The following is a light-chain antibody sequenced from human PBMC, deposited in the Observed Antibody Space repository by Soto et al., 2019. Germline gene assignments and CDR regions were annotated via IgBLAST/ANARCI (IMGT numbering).Light chain of an antibody. J-gene: IGLJ1*01. CDR3: SSYAGTTNL. CDR2: EVN. Sequence: QSALTQPPSASGSPGQSVTISCTGTSSDVGGYNYVSWYQQHPGKAPKLIIYEVNKRPSGVTDRFSGSKSGNTASLTVSGLQADDEADYYCSSYAGTTNLFGTGTKLTVL. V-gene: IGLV2-8*01. CDR1: SSDVGGYNY.